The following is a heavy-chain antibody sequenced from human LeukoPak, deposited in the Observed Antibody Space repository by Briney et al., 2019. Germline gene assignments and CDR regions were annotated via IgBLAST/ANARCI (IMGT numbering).Heavy chain of an antibody. V-gene: IGHV1-2*06. CDR1: GYTFTGYY. D-gene: IGHD3-3*01. CDR2: INPNSGGT. J-gene: IGHJ4*02. Sequence: ASVKVSCKASGYTFTGYYMHWVRQAPGQGLEWMGRINPNSGGTNYAQKFQGRVTMTRDTSISTAYMELSRLRSGDTAVYYCASSPNFFWSGYLLDYWGQGTLVTVSS. CDR3: ASSPNFFWSGYLLDY.